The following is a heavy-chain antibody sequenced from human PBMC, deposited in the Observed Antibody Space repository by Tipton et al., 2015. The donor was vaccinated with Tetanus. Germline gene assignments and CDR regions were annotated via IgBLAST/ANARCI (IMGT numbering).Heavy chain of an antibody. J-gene: IGHJ3*02. CDR2: MNTNCGNT. V-gene: IGHV1-8*01. CDR3: ARGGSYSVGAAFDI. Sequence: QVQLVQSGAEEKKPGASVKVSCKASGYTVTRYDINWERHATGQGHEWIGTMNTNCGNTGYAQKFQGIVTMTRNTSISSAYMELSSLRSEDTAVYYCARGGSYSVGAAFDIWGQGTMVTVSS. CDR1: GYTVTRYD. D-gene: IGHD1-26*01.